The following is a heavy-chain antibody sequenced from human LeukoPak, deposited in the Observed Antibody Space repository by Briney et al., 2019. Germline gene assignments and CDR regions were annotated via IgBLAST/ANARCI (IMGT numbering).Heavy chain of an antibody. J-gene: IGHJ4*02. Sequence: GGSLRLSCAASGFTFSSYAMHWVRQAPGKGLEYVSAISNNGGSTYYANSVKGRFTISRDNSKNTLYLQMGSLRAEDMAVCYCARDRGIVVVPAAIDYWGQGTLVTVSS. V-gene: IGHV3-64*01. CDR2: ISNNGGST. CDR1: GFTFSSYA. CDR3: ARDRGIVVVPAAIDY. D-gene: IGHD2-2*01.